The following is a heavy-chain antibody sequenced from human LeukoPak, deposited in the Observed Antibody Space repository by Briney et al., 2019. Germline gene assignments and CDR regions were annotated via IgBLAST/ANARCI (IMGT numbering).Heavy chain of an antibody. CDR1: GFTGSGDY. J-gene: IGHJ4*02. D-gene: IGHD3-10*01. Sequence: GSLRLSCVVSGFTGSGDYISWFRPAPGKGLEWVSAISGSGGSTYYADSVKGRFTISRDNSKNTLYLQMNSLRAEDTAVYYCAKITAIGYYFDYWGQGTLVTVSS. CDR3: AKITAIGYYFDY. CDR2: ISGSGGST. V-gene: IGHV3-23*01.